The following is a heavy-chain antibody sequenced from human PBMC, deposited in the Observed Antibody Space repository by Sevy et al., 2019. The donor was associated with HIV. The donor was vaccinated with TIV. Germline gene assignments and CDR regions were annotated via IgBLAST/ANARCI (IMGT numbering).Heavy chain of an antibody. Sequence: GGSLRLSCAASGFRFSDYIMTWVRQAPGKGLEWVSSISSSSSYLYYADSMKGRFTISRDNAKNALYLQINSLRAEDTALYYCVRMSHAYSDYNVFWGQGTLVTVSS. CDR2: ISSSSSYL. CDR1: GFRFSDYI. CDR3: VRMSHAYSDYNVF. J-gene: IGHJ4*02. D-gene: IGHD4-17*01. V-gene: IGHV3-21*06.